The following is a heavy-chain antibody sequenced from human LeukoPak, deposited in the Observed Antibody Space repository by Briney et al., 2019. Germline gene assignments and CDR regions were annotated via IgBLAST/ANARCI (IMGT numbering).Heavy chain of an antibody. D-gene: IGHD3-10*01. Sequence: GASVKVSCKASGYTFNTYGISWVRQAPGQRLEWMGWINAGNGNRKYSQKFQGRVTITRDTSASTAYMELSSLRSEDTAVYYCARDLLWFGADNWFDPWGQGTLVTVSS. V-gene: IGHV1-3*01. CDR2: INAGNGNR. CDR3: ARDLLWFGADNWFDP. J-gene: IGHJ5*02. CDR1: GYTFNTYG.